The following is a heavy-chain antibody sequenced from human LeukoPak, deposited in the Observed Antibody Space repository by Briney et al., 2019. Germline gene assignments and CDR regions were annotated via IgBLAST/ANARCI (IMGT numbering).Heavy chain of an antibody. D-gene: IGHD3-16*02. Sequence: SETLSLTCTVSGGSLSSYYRSWIRQPAGKGLEWIGRIYTSGSNNYNPSLMSRVTMSVDTSKNQFSLKLSSVTAADTAVYYCARERAERGDYVWGSYRRGEPFDYWGQGTLVTVSS. V-gene: IGHV4-4*07. J-gene: IGHJ4*02. CDR2: IYTSGSN. CDR3: ARERAERGDYVWGSYRRGEPFDY. CDR1: GGSLSSYY.